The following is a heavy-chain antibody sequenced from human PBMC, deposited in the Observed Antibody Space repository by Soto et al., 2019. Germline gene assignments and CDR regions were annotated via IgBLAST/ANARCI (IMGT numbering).Heavy chain of an antibody. CDR2: ISRSSSSI. CDR3: ASSYCGGDCYFRDAFDI. Sequence: GGSLRLSCAASGFTFSSDSMNWVRQAPGKGLAWVSSISRSSSSIYYADSVKGRFTISRANAKNSLYLQMTSLLAEDTAVYYCASSYCGGDCYFRDAFDIWGQGTMVTVSS. D-gene: IGHD2-21*02. V-gene: IGHV3-21*01. CDR1: GFTFSSDS. J-gene: IGHJ3*02.